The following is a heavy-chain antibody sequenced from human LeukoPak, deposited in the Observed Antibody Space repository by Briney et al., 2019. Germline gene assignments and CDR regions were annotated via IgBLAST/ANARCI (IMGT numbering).Heavy chain of an antibody. CDR1: GGSISSNY. V-gene: IGHV4-39*01. D-gene: IGHD6-6*01. CDR2: IYYTGST. Sequence: SETLSLTCTVSGGSISSNYWGWIRQPPGKGLEWIGSIYYTGSTYYNPSLKSRVTVYVDTSKNQFSLKLSSVTAADTAVYYCARHRAYSSSSPFDYWGQGTLVTVSS. J-gene: IGHJ4*02. CDR3: ARHRAYSSSSPFDY.